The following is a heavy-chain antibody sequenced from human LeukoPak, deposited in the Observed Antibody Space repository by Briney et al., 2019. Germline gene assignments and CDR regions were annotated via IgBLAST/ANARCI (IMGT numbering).Heavy chain of an antibody. D-gene: IGHD4-17*01. Sequence: SVKVSCKASGGTFSSYAISWVRQAPGQGLEWLGGIMPLFGTAGYAQKFQGRVTITKDESTRTVYLELTSLTSDDTAVYYCARDVHGDYGSGWFDPWGQGTLVSVSS. CDR1: GGTFSSYA. CDR3: ARDVHGDYGSGWFDP. V-gene: IGHV1-69*05. CDR2: IMPLFGTA. J-gene: IGHJ5*02.